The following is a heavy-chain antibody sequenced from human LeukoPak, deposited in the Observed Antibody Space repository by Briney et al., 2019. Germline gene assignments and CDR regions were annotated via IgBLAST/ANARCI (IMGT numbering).Heavy chain of an antibody. J-gene: IGHJ4*02. Sequence: SETLSLTCTVSGGSISSYYWSWIRQPPGKGLEWIGYIYYSGTTNYNPSLKSRVTISVDKSKNQFSLKLSSVTAADTAVYYCARLSSGSSSWYDIDYWGQGTLVTVSS. D-gene: IGHD6-13*01. CDR2: IYYSGTT. CDR3: ARLSSGSSSWYDIDY. V-gene: IGHV4-59*08. CDR1: GGSISSYY.